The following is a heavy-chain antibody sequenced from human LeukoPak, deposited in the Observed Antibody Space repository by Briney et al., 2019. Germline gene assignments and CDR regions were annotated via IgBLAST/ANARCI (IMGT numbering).Heavy chain of an antibody. V-gene: IGHV1-3*01. J-gene: IGHJ4*02. CDR3: ARDSGSGNNDY. CDR1: GYTFTSYA. Sequence: GASVKVSCKASGYTFTSYAIHWVCQAPGRRLEWMGWISAGNGNTKYSQNFQGRVTFISNTSATTAFMELSSLRSEDAAVYYCARDSGSGNNDYWGQGTLVTVSS. CDR2: ISAGNGNT. D-gene: IGHD1-26*01.